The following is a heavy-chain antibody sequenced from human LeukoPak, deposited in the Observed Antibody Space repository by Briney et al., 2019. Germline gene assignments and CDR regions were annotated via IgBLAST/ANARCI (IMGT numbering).Heavy chain of an antibody. Sequence: SVKVSCKASGYTFTSYAISWVRQAPGQGLEWMGRIIPILGIANYAQKFQGRVTITADKSTSTAYMELSSLRSEDTAVYYCAIIAADATGYFDYWGQGTLVTVSS. D-gene: IGHD6-13*01. CDR1: GYTFTSYA. CDR3: AIIAADATGYFDY. V-gene: IGHV1-69*04. J-gene: IGHJ4*02. CDR2: IIPILGIA.